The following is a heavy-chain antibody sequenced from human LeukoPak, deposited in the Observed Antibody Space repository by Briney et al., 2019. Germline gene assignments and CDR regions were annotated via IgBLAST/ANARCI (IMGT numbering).Heavy chain of an antibody. D-gene: IGHD3-22*01. CDR2: ISAYNGNT. V-gene: IGHV1-18*01. Sequence: GASVKVSCKASGYTFTSYGISWVRQAPGQGLEWMGWISAYNGNTNYAQKLQGRVTMTTDTSTSTAYMELRSLRSDDTAVYYCARDGGYYDSSGYYQGVGDFDYWGQGTLVTVSS. J-gene: IGHJ4*02. CDR1: GYTFTSYG. CDR3: ARDGGYYDSSGYYQGVGDFDY.